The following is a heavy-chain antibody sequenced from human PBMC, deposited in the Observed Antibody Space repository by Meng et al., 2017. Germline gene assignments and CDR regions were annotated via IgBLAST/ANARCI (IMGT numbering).Heavy chain of an antibody. Sequence: QVQLVQSGSELKKHEASVKVSCKASGYTFTSYGMDWVRQAPGQGLEWMGWINTNTGNPTYAQGFTGRFVFSLDTSVSTAYLQISSLEAEDTAVYFCARDNGANGFDYWGQGTLVTVSS. D-gene: IGHD4/OR15-4a*01. CDR1: GYTFTSYG. J-gene: IGHJ4*02. CDR3: ARDNGANGFDY. CDR2: INTNTGNP. V-gene: IGHV7-4-1*02.